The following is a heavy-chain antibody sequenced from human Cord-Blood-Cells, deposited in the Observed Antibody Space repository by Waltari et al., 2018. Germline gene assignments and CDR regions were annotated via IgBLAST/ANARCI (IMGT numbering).Heavy chain of an antibody. D-gene: IGHD3-3*01. CDR2: IIPICGTA. J-gene: IGHJ6*02. CDR1: GGTFSSYA. V-gene: IGHV1-69*06. Sequence: QVQLVQSGAEVKKPGSSVKVSCKASGGTFSSYAISWVRQAPGQGLGWMGGIIPICGTASYAQKFQGRVTITADKSTSTAYMELSSLRSEDTAVYYCASPRSGYSNNSRIYYYYGMDVWGQGTTVTVSS. CDR3: ASPRSGYSNNSRIYYYYGMDV.